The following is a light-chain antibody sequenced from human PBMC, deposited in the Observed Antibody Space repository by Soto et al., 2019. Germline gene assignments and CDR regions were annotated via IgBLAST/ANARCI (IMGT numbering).Light chain of an antibody. Sequence: EVVLTQSPGTLSLSPGERATLSCRASQSVSSSFLAWYQQKPGQAPRLLIYGTSSRATGIPDRFSGSGSGTDFTLTISRLESEYFAVYYCQRYGSPWTFGQGTKVEIK. J-gene: IGKJ1*01. CDR3: QRYGSPWT. CDR1: QSVSSSF. V-gene: IGKV3-20*01. CDR2: GTS.